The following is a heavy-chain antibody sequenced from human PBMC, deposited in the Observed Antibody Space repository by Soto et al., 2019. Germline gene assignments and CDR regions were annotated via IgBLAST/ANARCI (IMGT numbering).Heavy chain of an antibody. CDR3: ARGTYYYDSSGYYS. CDR1: GGSISSYY. J-gene: IGHJ4*02. CDR2: IYYSGST. V-gene: IGHV4-59*01. D-gene: IGHD3-22*01. Sequence: SETLSLTCTVSGGSISSYYWSWIRQPPGKGLEWIGYIYYSGSTNYNPSLKSRVTISVDTSRNQFSLKLRPVTPADTAVYYWARGTYYYDSSGYYSWGKGTLVTVS.